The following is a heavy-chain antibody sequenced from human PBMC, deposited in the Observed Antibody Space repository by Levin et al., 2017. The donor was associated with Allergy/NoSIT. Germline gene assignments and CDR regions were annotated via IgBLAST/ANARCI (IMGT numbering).Heavy chain of an antibody. CDR2: IHPDASET. D-gene: IGHD1-26*01. Sequence: GGSLRLSCVASGFTFSRFWMNWVRQAPGKGLEWVAIIHPDASETYYVGSVKDRFTISRDNAKNSVFLQMNGLRAEDAAVYFCVSGTGFLPDYWGQGTLVTVSS. CDR1: GFTFSRFW. J-gene: IGHJ4*02. V-gene: IGHV3-7*01. CDR3: VSGTGFLPDY.